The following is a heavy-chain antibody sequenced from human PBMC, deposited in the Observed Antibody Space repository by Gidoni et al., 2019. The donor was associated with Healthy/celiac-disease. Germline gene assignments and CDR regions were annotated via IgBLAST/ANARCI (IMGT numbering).Heavy chain of an antibody. CDR1: GFTSSSYW. CDR3: ASGYDFSLDAFDI. CDR2: INSDGSSP. J-gene: IGHJ3*02. D-gene: IGHD5-12*01. Sequence: EVHLVESGGRSVKSGGSLRLSCATSGFTSSSYWMHWVRQAPGKGLVWFSRINSDGSSPSYADSVKGRFTISRDNAKNTRYLQMNSLRAEDTAVYYCASGYDFSLDAFDIWGQGTMVTVSS. V-gene: IGHV3-74*01.